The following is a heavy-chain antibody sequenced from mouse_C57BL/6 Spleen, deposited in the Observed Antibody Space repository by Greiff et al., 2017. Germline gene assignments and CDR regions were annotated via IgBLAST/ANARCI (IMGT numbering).Heavy chain of an antibody. J-gene: IGHJ4*01. V-gene: IGHV3-6*01. CDR1: GYSITSGYY. D-gene: IGHD1-1*01. CDR3: ARVYYYGTGAMDY. CDR2: ISYDGSN. Sequence: DVQLQESGPGLVKPSQSLSLTCSVTGYSITSGYYWNWIRQFPGNKLEWMGYISYDGSNNYNPSLKNRISITRDTSKNQFFLKLNSVTTEDTATYYYARVYYYGTGAMDYWGQGTSVTVSS.